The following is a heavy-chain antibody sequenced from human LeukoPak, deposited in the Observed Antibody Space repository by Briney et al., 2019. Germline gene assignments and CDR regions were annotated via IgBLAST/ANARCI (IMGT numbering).Heavy chain of an antibody. V-gene: IGHV4-39*07. CDR1: GGSISSSSYY. J-gene: IGHJ4*02. Sequence: PSETLSLTCTVSGGSISSSSYYWGWIRQPPGKGLEWIGSIYYSGSTYYNPSLKSRVTISVDTSKNQFSLKLSSVTAADTAVYYCARSGYPSEYFDYWGQGTLVTVSS. D-gene: IGHD6-19*01. CDR2: IYYSGST. CDR3: ARSGYPSEYFDY.